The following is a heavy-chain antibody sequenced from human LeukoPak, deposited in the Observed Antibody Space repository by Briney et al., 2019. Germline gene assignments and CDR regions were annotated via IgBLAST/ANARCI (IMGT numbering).Heavy chain of an antibody. CDR3: ASRPRGIWGSYRYDD. D-gene: IGHD3-16*02. CDR2: INPNSGGT. CDR1: GYTFTGYY. Sequence: ASVKVSCKASGYTFTGYYMHWVRQAPGQGPEWMGWINPNSGGTNYAQKSQGRVTTTRDTSISTGYMELSGLRSDDTAVYHCASRPRGIWGSYRYDDWGQGTLVTVSS. J-gene: IGHJ4*02. V-gene: IGHV1-2*02.